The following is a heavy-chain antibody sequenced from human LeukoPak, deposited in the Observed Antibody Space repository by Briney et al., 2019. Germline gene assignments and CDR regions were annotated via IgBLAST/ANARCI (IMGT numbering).Heavy chain of an antibody. Sequence: PETLSLTCAVYGGSFSGYYWSWIRQPPGKGLEWIGEINHSGSTNYNPSLKSRVTISVDTSKNQFSLKLSSVIAADTAVYYCASLGVYFDYWGQGTLVTVSS. CDR3: ASLGVYFDY. CDR1: GGSFSGYY. CDR2: INHSGST. J-gene: IGHJ4*02. V-gene: IGHV4-34*01. D-gene: IGHD3-3*01.